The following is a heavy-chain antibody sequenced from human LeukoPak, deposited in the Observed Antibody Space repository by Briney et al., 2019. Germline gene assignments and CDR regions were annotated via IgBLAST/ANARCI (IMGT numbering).Heavy chain of an antibody. CDR1: GFTFSSYV. Sequence: PGGSLRLSCAASGFTFSSYVMTWVRQAPGRGLEWVSTIYSGGSTYYADSVKGRFTISRDNAKNSLYLQMNSLRAEDTAVYYCARDSRWLVDYWGQGTLVTVSS. J-gene: IGHJ4*02. CDR2: IYSGGST. D-gene: IGHD6-19*01. CDR3: ARDSRWLVDY. V-gene: IGHV3-21*04.